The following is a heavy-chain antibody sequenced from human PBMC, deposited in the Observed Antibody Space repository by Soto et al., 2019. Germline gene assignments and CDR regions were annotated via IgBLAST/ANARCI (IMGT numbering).Heavy chain of an antibody. CDR1: GFTFNSYA. CDR3: ARVNVEMATIGAFDI. CDR2: ISYDGSNK. D-gene: IGHD5-12*01. V-gene: IGHV3-30-3*01. J-gene: IGHJ3*02. Sequence: GGSLRLSCAASGFTFNSYAMHWVRQAPGKGLEWVAVISYDGSNKYYADSVKCRFTISRDNSKNTLYLQMDSLRAEDTAVYYCARVNVEMATIGAFDIWGQGTMVTVSS.